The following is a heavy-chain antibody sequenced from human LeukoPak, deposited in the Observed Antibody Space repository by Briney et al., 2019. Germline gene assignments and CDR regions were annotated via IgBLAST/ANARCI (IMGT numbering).Heavy chain of an antibody. Sequence: RGSLRLSCAASGFTFSSYGMHWVRQAPGKGLEWVGVISYDGSNKYYADSVKGRFTISRDNSKNTLYLQMNSLRAEDTAVYYCAKGLGTANYFDYWGEGTLVTVSS. V-gene: IGHV3-30*18. CDR1: GFTFSSYG. CDR3: AKGLGTANYFDY. D-gene: IGHD5-18*01. CDR2: ISYDGSNK. J-gene: IGHJ4*02.